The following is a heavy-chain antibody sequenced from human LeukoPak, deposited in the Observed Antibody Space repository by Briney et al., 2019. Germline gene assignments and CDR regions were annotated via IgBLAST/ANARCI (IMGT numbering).Heavy chain of an antibody. D-gene: IGHD2-2*02. CDR1: GFTFGSYW. J-gene: IGHJ4*02. Sequence: GKSLRLSCAASGFTFGSYWMHWVRQAPGKGLVWVSRINTDGGSTTYADSVKGRFTISRDNAKNTLYLQMNSLRAEDTAVYYCGRGFSIVPAGIPDYWGLGTLVTVSS. CDR3: GRGFSIVPAGIPDY. V-gene: IGHV3-74*01. CDR2: INTDGGST.